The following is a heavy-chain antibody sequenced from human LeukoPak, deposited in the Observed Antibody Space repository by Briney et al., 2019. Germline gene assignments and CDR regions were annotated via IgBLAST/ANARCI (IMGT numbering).Heavy chain of an antibody. CDR1: GGSISSSSYY. CDR3: ARDVWRKLGSSSRGAFDI. CDR2: IYYSGST. J-gene: IGHJ3*02. D-gene: IGHD6-6*01. V-gene: IGHV4-39*07. Sequence: PSETLSLTCTVSGGSISSSSYYWGWIRQPPGKGLEWIGSIYYSGSTYYNPSLKSRVTISVDTSKNQFSLKLSSVTAADTAVYYCARDVWRKLGSSSRGAFDIWGQGTMVTVSS.